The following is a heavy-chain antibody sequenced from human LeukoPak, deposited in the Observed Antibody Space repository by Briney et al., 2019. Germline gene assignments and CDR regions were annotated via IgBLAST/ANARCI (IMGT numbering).Heavy chain of an antibody. V-gene: IGHV4-34*01. D-gene: IGHD2-15*01. CDR3: AGAGVVVVAATRYFDY. CDR1: GGSFSGYY. J-gene: IGHJ4*02. CDR2: INHSGST. Sequence: PSETLSLTCAVYGGSFSGYYWSWIRQPPGKGLEWIGEINHSGSTNYNPSLKSRVTISVDTSKNQFSLKLSSVTAADTAVYYCAGAGVVVVAATRYFDYWGQGTLVTVSS.